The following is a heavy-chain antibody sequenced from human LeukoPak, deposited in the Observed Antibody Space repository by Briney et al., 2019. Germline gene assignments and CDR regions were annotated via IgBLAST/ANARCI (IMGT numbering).Heavy chain of an antibody. CDR1: GFTFDDYA. Sequence: GGSLRLSCAASGFTFDDYAMHWVRQGPGKGLEWVSGISWNSGSIGYADSVKGRFTISRDNSKNTLYLQMNSLRAEDTAVYYCARGGSYLSAFDIWGQGTMVTVSS. V-gene: IGHV3-9*01. CDR3: ARGGSYLSAFDI. J-gene: IGHJ3*02. CDR2: ISWNSGSI. D-gene: IGHD1-26*01.